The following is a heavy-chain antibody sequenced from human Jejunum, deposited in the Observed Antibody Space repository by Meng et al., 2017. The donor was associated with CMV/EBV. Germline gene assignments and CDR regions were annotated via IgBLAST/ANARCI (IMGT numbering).Heavy chain of an antibody. V-gene: IGHV3-53*01. D-gene: IGHD6-13*01. CDR3: ARDLAAADRVYYYYGLDV. J-gene: IGHJ6*02. CDR2: IYSGGST. Sequence: VSTMHLRWVRQAPGKGLEWVSVIYSGGSTYYADSVQGRFTISRDNSKNTLFLQMNSLRAEDTAVYYCARDLAAADRVYYYYGLDVWGQGTTVTVSS. CDR1: VSTMH.